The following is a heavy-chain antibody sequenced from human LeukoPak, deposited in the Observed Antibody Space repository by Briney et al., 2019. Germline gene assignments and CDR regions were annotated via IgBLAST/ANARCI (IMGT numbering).Heavy chain of an antibody. J-gene: IGHJ1*01. CDR2: FDPEDGET. D-gene: IGHD4-17*01. Sequence: VSVKVSCKVSGYTLTELSMHWVRQAPGKGLEWMGGFDPEDGETIYAQKFQGRVTMTKDTSTDTAHMELSSLRSEDTAVYYCATDPYGYRYFQHWGQGTLVTVSS. CDR1: GYTLTELS. V-gene: IGHV1-24*01. CDR3: ATDPYGYRYFQH.